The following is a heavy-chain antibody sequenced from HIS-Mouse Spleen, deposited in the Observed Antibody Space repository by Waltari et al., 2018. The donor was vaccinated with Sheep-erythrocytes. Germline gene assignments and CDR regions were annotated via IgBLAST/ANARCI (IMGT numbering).Heavy chain of an antibody. Sequence: QLQLQESGPGLVKPSETLSLTCTVSGGSISSSSYYWGWIRQPPGKGLEWIGSIYYSGSTYYNPSLKSRVTISVDTSKNQFSLKLSSVTAADTAVYYCARHRVVVGAFDIWGQGTMVTVSS. V-gene: IGHV4-39*01. J-gene: IGHJ3*02. D-gene: IGHD2-2*01. CDR1: GGSISSSSYY. CDR3: ARHRVVVGAFDI. CDR2: IYYSGST.